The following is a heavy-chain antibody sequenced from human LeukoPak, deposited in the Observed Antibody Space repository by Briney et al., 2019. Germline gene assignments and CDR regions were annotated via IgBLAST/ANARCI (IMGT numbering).Heavy chain of an antibody. Sequence: SETLSLTCSASGYSISSGYYWGWIRQPPGKGLEWIGSIYHSGSTYYNPSLKSRVTISVDTSKNQFSLKLGSVTAADTAVYYCARDQWGGFGELKYYYYGMDVWGQGTTVTVSS. CDR3: ARDQWGGFGELKYYYYGMDV. CDR1: GYSISSGYY. D-gene: IGHD3-10*01. J-gene: IGHJ6*02. CDR2: IYHSGST. V-gene: IGHV4-38-2*02.